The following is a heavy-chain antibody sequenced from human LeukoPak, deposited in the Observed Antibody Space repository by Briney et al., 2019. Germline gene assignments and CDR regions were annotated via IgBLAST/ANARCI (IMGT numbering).Heavy chain of an antibody. Sequence: GGSLRLSCAASGFTLSSYAMHWVRQAPGKGLEWVASIKQDGSEIYYVDSVKGRFTISRDNAKNSLYLQMNSLRAEDTAVYYCARSGRPWALDYWGQGTLVTVSS. CDR3: ARSGRPWALDY. J-gene: IGHJ4*02. D-gene: IGHD1-1*01. V-gene: IGHV3-7*01. CDR2: IKQDGSEI. CDR1: GFTLSSYA.